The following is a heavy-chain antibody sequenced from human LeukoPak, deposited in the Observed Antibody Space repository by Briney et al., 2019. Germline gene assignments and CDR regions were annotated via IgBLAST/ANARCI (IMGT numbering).Heavy chain of an antibody. V-gene: IGHV4-30-4*01. CDR1: GGSISSGDYY. J-gene: IGHJ4*02. CDR3: ARAVHDSSGYYYVAY. CDR2: IYYSGST. D-gene: IGHD3-22*01. Sequence: PSQTLSLTCTVSGGSISSGDYYWSWIRQPPGKDLEWIGYIYYSGSTYYNPSLKSRVTISVDTSKNQFSLKLSSVTAADTAVYYCARAVHDSSGYYYVAYWGQGTLVTVSS.